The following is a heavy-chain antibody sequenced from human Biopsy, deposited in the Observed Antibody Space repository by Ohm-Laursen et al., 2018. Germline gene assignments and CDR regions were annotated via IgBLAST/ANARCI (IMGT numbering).Heavy chain of an antibody. Sequence: GTLSLTCAVSGGSLSSYSWSWIRQPAGKGLEWIGQIYTSGITNYNPSLKSRVTMSVDTSKNKFSLRVSSVTAADTAVYYCARDRDRRGWFDPWGQGTLVTVST. V-gene: IGHV4-4*07. J-gene: IGHJ5*02. CDR2: IYTSGIT. CDR3: ARDRDRRGWFDP. CDR1: GGSLSSYS. D-gene: IGHD1-14*01.